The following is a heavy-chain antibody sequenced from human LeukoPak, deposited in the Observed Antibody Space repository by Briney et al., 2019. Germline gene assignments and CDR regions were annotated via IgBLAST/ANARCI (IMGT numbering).Heavy chain of an antibody. V-gene: IGHV1-46*02. Sequence: ASVKDSCKTSGYSFNSHHVHWVRQAPGQGLEWMGINFFHDGTTSNTQKFPGRLTMTRDTSTSTVYMELSSLRSEDTAVYYCARDSGNYHYDMDVWGQGTTVIVSS. D-gene: IGHD3-10*01. CDR2: NFFHDGTT. CDR1: GYSFNSHH. J-gene: IGHJ6*02. CDR3: ARDSGNYHYDMDV.